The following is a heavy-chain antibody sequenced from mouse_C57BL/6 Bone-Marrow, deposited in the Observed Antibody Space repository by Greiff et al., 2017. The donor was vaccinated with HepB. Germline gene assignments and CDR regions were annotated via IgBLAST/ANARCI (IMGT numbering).Heavy chain of an antibody. CDR2: ISDGGSYT. Sequence: EVKLMESGGGLVKPGGSLKLSCAASGFTFSSYAMSWVRQTPEKRLEWVATISDGGSYTYYPDNVKGRFTISRDNAKNNLYLQMSHLKSEDTAMYYCARGLYGSPPYYAMDYWGQGTSVTVSS. CDR3: ARGLYGSPPYYAMDY. CDR1: GFTFSSYA. D-gene: IGHD1-1*01. V-gene: IGHV5-4*03. J-gene: IGHJ4*01.